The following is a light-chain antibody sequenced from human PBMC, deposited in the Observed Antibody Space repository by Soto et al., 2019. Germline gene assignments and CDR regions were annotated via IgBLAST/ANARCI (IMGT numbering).Light chain of an antibody. CDR1: QSLLHSNGYNY. CDR3: MQALHMYT. Sequence: DIVMTQSPLSLSVTPGEPASISCRSSQSLLHSNGYNYLDWYLQKPGQSPQPLMYLGSRRASGVPDGFSGSGSGTDFTLKISRVEAEDVGVYYCMQALHMYTFGQGTKLEIK. V-gene: IGKV2-28*01. CDR2: LGS. J-gene: IGKJ2*01.